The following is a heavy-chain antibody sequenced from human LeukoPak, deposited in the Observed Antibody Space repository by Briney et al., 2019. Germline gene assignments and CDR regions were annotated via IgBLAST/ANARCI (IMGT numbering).Heavy chain of an antibody. J-gene: IGHJ3*02. Sequence: PGGSLRLSCAASGFTFSSYWMSWVSQAPGKGLEWVANIKQDGSETYYVDSVKGRLTISKENVKNSLYLQMNSLKSEDTAVYYCARDFRRYFDWLPAFDIWGQGTMVTVSS. D-gene: IGHD3-9*01. CDR3: ARDFRRYFDWLPAFDI. V-gene: IGHV3-7*01. CDR2: IKQDGSET. CDR1: GFTFSSYW.